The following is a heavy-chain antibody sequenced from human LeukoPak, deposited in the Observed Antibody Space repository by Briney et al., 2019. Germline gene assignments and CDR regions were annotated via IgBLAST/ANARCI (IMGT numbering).Heavy chain of an antibody. CDR3: AKAGDATSPGGSFDS. V-gene: IGHV3-23*01. J-gene: IGHJ4*02. CDR1: GFSFSSYA. D-gene: IGHD3-16*01. Sequence: GGSLRLSCAASGFSFSSYAMSWVRQAPGKGLEWVSAIRDSGGSTYYVDSVKGRFTISRDNSQNTLYPQMNSLRAEDTAIYYCAKAGDATSPGGSFDSWGQGTLVTVST. CDR2: IRDSGGST.